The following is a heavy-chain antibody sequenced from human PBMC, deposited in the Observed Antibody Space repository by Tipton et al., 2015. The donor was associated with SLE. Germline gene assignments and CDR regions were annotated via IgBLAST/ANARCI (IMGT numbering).Heavy chain of an antibody. CDR3: AKDRRDSSSGFVY. D-gene: IGHD6-6*01. CDR1: GFTFDDYA. V-gene: IGHV3-9*03. CDR2: ISWNSGSI. Sequence: SLRLSCAASGFTFDDYAMHWVRQAPGKGLEWVSGISWNSGSIGYADSVKGRFTISRDNAKNSLYLQMNSLRAEDMALYYCAKDRRDSSSGFVYWGQGTLVTVSS. J-gene: IGHJ4*02.